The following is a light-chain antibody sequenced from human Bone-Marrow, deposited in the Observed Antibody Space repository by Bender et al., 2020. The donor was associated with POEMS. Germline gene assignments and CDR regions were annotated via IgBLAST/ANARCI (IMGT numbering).Light chain of an antibody. CDR2: DVS. J-gene: IGLJ2*01. V-gene: IGLV2-11*01. Sequence: QSALTQPRSVSGSPGQSVTISCTGSASDIGRFNYVSWYQQHPGKAPNLMIYDVSVRPSGVPDRFSGSKSGNTASLTISGLQAEDETDYYCSSYTSSSTLVFGGGTKLTVL. CDR1: ASDIGRFNY. CDR3: SSYTSSSTLV.